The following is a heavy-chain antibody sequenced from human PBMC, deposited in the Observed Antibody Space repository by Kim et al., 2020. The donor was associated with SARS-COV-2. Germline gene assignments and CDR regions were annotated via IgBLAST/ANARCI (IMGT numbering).Heavy chain of an antibody. CDR2: T. CDR3: ARPTLQYYFDY. Sequence: TSPPPPHKRRVTLSGDTSKPQFSLKLGSVTAADTAVYYCARPTLQYYFDYWGQGTLVTVSS. D-gene: IGHD4-4*01. V-gene: IGHV4-39*01. J-gene: IGHJ4*02.